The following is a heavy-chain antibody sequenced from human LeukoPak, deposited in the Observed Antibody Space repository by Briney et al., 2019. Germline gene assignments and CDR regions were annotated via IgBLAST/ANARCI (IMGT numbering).Heavy chain of an antibody. D-gene: IGHD7-27*01. CDR2: INPNSGGT. CDR3: ARDLPSTSNWELDY. Sequence: ASVKVSCKASGYTFTDYYIHGVRQAPGQGLEWMGRINPNSGGTNDAQNFRGRVTMTRHTSISTAYMELSRLRSDDTAVYYCARDLPSTSNWELDYWGQGTLVTVSS. J-gene: IGHJ4*02. V-gene: IGHV1-2*06. CDR1: GYTFTDYY.